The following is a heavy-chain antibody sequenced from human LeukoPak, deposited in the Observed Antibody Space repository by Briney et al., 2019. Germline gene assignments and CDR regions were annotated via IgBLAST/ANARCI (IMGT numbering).Heavy chain of an antibody. Sequence: SETLSLTCAVYGGSFSGYYWSWIRQPPGKGLEWIGEINHSGSTNYNPSLKSRVTISVDTSRNQFSLKLSSVTAADTAVYYCASREYYYDSSGHTSGKWFDPWGQGTLVTVSS. J-gene: IGHJ5*02. D-gene: IGHD3-22*01. CDR2: INHSGST. V-gene: IGHV4-34*01. CDR1: GGSFSGYY. CDR3: ASREYYYDSSGHTSGKWFDP.